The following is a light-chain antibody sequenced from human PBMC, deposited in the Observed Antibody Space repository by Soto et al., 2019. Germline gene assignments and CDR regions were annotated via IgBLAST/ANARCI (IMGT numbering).Light chain of an antibody. CDR3: SSYTTSSTWV. J-gene: IGLJ3*02. CDR1: SSDVGPYNR. Sequence: QSALTQPASVSGSPGQSITISCTGTSSDVGPYNRVSWYQQPPGTAPKLIIYEVSNRPSGVPDRFSGSKSGNTASLTISELQTEDEADYYCSSYTTSSTWVFGGGTKLTVL. V-gene: IGLV2-18*02. CDR2: EVS.